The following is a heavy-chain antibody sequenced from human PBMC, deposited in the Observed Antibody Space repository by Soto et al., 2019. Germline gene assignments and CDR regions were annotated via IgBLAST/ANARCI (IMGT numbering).Heavy chain of an antibody. J-gene: IGHJ4*02. Sequence: QVQVVQSGAEVKRPGASVKVSCKASGYTFTHYAIHWVRQAPGQRPELMGWINAANGHTKYSQTFQGRATLTRDTSATTAYMELSSLSSEDTAVYYCATQDFESGRSHLDYWGQGTLVTVSS. V-gene: IGHV1-3*01. CDR3: ATQDFESGRSHLDY. CDR1: GYTFTHYA. CDR2: INAANGHT. D-gene: IGHD3-10*01.